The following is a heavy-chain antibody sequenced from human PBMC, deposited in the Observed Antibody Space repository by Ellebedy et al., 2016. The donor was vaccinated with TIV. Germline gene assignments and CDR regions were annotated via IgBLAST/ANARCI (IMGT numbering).Heavy chain of an antibody. CDR1: GGTFSSYA. J-gene: IGHJ6*02. CDR2: IIPILGIA. CDR3: AFSVRGLSGYYYGMDV. D-gene: IGHD3-16*02. V-gene: IGHV1-69*04. Sequence: SVKVSCKASGGTFSSYAISWVRQAPGQGLEWMGRIIPILGIANYAQKFQGRVTITADKSTSTAYMELSSLRSEDTAVYYCAFSVRGLSGYYYGMDVWGQGTTVTVSS.